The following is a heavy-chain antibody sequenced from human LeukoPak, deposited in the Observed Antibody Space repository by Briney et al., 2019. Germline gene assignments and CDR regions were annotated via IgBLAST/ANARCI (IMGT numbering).Heavy chain of an antibody. CDR1: GYTFTGYY. D-gene: IGHD5-24*01. Sequence: ASVKVSCKASGYTFTGYYMHWVRQAPGQGLEWMGIIDPSGGSTSYAQKFQGRVTMTRDTSTSTVYMELSSLRSEDTAVYYCARGWPRYYYYMDVWGKGTTVTVSS. V-gene: IGHV1-46*03. CDR2: IDPSGGST. J-gene: IGHJ6*03. CDR3: ARGWPRYYYYMDV.